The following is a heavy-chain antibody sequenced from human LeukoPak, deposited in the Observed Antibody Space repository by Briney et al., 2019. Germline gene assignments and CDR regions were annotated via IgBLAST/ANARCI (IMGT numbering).Heavy chain of an antibody. CDR3: ARSTELWFGELLWGYFDY. J-gene: IGHJ4*02. Sequence: SETLSLTCTVSGGSISSYYWSWIRQPPGKGLECIGYIYYSGSTNYNPSLKSRVTISVDTSKNQFSLKLSSVTAADTAVYYCARSTELWFGELLWGYFDYWGQGTLVTVSS. CDR2: IYYSGST. V-gene: IGHV4-59*01. CDR1: GGSISSYY. D-gene: IGHD3-10*01.